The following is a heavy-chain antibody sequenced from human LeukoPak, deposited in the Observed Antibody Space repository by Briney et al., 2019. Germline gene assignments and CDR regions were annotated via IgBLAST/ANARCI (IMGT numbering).Heavy chain of an antibody. Sequence: GGSLRLSCAASGFTFDDYAMHWVRQAPGKGLEWVSGISWNSGSIGYADSVKGRFTISRDNAKNSLYLQMNSLRAEDTAVYYCARLYSSSWYFDYWGQGTLVTVSS. V-gene: IGHV3-9*01. J-gene: IGHJ4*02. CDR2: ISWNSGSI. CDR1: GFTFDDYA. CDR3: ARLYSSSWYFDY. D-gene: IGHD6-13*01.